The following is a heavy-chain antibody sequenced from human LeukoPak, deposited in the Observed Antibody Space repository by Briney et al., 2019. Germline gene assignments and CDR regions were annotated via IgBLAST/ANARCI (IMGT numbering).Heavy chain of an antibody. CDR3: ASASYSDYGDY. D-gene: IGHD4-11*01. CDR2: ISSSGNTI. J-gene: IGHJ4*02. V-gene: IGHV3-11*01. Sequence: GGSLRLSCAASGFTFSDYSMNWIRQAPGKGLEWVSYISSSGNTIYYAGSVKGRFTVSRDNAKNSLYLQMNSLRADDTAVYYCASASYSDYGDYWGQGTQVTVSS. CDR1: GFTFSDYS.